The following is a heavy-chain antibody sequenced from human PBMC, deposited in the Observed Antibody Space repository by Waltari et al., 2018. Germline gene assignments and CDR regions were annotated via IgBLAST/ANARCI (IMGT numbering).Heavy chain of an antibody. CDR3: AREVYGMDV. Sequence: VQLVESGGGLVKPGGSLRLSCAASGFTFSSYSMNWVRQAPGKGLEWIGYIYYSGSTNYNPSLKSRVTISVDTSKNQFSLKLSSVTAADTAVYYCAREVYGMDVWGQGTTVTVSS. CDR1: GFTFSSYS. J-gene: IGHJ6*02. CDR2: IYYSGST. V-gene: IGHV4-59*01.